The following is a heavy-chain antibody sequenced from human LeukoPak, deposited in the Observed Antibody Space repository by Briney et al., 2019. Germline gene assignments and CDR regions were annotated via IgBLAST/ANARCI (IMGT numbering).Heavy chain of an antibody. V-gene: IGHV3-7*01. J-gene: IGHJ6*02. CDR2: IDEAGSEK. CDR3: ARYNMDV. CDR1: GFIFNNHW. Sequence: GGSLRLSCAASGFIFNNHWMIWVRQAPGKGLEWVANIDEAGSEKYYLDSVKGRFTVSRDNAENSLYLQMNSLRVEDTGVYYCARYNMDVWGQGTTVTVSS. D-gene: IGHD1-14*01.